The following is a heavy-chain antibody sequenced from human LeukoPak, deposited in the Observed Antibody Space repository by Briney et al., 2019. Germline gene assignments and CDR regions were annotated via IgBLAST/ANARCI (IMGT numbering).Heavy chain of an antibody. J-gene: IGHJ4*02. Sequence: GGSLRLSCAASGFTFSTYAMSWVRQAPGKGLEWVAFIRYDGRNKYYGDSVKGRFTISRDNSKNTLYVQMNSLRAEDTAVYYCAKDRGAGDRETLHSLDYWGQGTLVTVSS. CDR3: AKDRGAGDRETLHSLDY. V-gene: IGHV3-30*02. D-gene: IGHD3-16*01. CDR1: GFTFSTYA. CDR2: IRYDGRNK.